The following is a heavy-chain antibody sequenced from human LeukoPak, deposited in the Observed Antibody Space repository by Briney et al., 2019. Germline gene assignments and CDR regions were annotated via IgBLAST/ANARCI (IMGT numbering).Heavy chain of an antibody. CDR2: ISGSGGST. V-gene: IGHV3-23*01. D-gene: IGHD6-13*01. Sequence: TGGSLRLSCAASGFTFSSYAMSWVRQAPGKGLEWVSAISGSGGSTYYADSVKGRFTISRDNSKSTLYLQMNSLRAEDTAVYYCAKAGYSSSWYYEGNWFDPWGQGTLVTVSS. J-gene: IGHJ5*02. CDR3: AKAGYSSSWYYEGNWFDP. CDR1: GFTFSSYA.